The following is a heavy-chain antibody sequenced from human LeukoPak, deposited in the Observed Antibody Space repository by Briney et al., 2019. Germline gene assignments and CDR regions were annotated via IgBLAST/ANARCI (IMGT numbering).Heavy chain of an antibody. Sequence: RPSETLSLTCTVSGYSISGAYYWGWIRQPPGKGLEWIGSIYHSGNTYYNPSLKSRVTISVDTSKNHFSLKVTSVTAADTAVYYCARAKGDYWGQGTLVTVSS. CDR1: GYSISGAYY. CDR3: ARAKGDY. J-gene: IGHJ4*02. V-gene: IGHV4-38-2*02. CDR2: IYHSGNT.